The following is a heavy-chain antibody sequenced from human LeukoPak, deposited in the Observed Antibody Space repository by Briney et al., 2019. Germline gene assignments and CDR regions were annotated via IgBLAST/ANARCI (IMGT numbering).Heavy chain of an antibody. V-gene: IGHV3-23*01. CDR1: GFTFSSYP. D-gene: IGHD2-2*01. CDR3: AKVGVAVPGSCCWHFDL. Sequence: PGGSLRLSCAASGFTFSSYPMTWVRQAPGKGLEWVSAIVDTGAVTYYADSVKGRFTISRDNSKNTLFLEMNSLRADDTAVYFCAKVGVAVPGSCCWHFDLWGRGTLVTVSS. J-gene: IGHJ2*01. CDR2: IVDTGAVT.